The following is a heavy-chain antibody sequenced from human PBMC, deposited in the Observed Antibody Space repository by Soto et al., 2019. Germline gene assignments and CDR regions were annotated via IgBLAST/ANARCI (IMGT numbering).Heavy chain of an antibody. CDR3: ARGRDYDILTGYEDWFDP. Sequence: SETLSLTCTVSGGSISSYYWSWIRQPPGKGLEWIGYIYYSGSTNYNPSLKSRVTISVDTSKNQFSLKLSSVTAADTAVYYCARGRDYDILTGYEDWFDPWGQGTLVTVSS. J-gene: IGHJ5*02. V-gene: IGHV4-59*01. CDR2: IYYSGST. CDR1: GGSISSYY. D-gene: IGHD3-9*01.